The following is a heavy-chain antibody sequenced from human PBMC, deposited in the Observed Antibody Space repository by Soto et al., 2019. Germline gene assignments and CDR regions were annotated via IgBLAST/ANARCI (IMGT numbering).Heavy chain of an antibody. V-gene: IGHV1-69*13. CDR3: ARDRSYYYGSGYRHYYYGMDV. J-gene: IGHJ6*02. D-gene: IGHD3-10*01. CDR1: GGTFSSYA. CDR2: IIPIFGTA. Sequence: ASVKVSCKASGGTFSSYAISWVRQAPGQGLEWMGGIIPIFGTANYAQKFQGRVTITADESTSTAYMELSSLRSEDTAVYYCARDRSYYYGSGYRHYYYGMDVWGQGTTVPVSS.